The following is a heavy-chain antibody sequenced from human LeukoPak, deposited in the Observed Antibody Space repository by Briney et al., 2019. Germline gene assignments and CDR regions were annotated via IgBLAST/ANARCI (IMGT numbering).Heavy chain of an antibody. CDR1: GFTFSSYA. CDR3: ARVWEYSGSYYGYYYYGMDV. D-gene: IGHD1-26*01. Sequence: GGSLRLSCAASGFTFSSYAMHWVRQAPGKGLEWVAVISYDGSNKYYADSVKGRFTISRDNSKNTLYLQMNSLRAEDTAVYYCARVWEYSGSYYGYYYYGMDVWGQGTTVTVSS. J-gene: IGHJ6*02. CDR2: ISYDGSNK. V-gene: IGHV3-30*04.